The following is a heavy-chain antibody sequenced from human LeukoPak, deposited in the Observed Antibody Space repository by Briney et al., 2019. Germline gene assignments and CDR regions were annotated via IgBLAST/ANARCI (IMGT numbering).Heavy chain of an antibody. CDR2: IWYDEITK. Sequence: GGSLRLSCVASGFTFRSYGIHWVRQAPGKGLEWLAFIWYDEITKDYADSVKGRFTISRDNSKNTLYVQMNSLRADDTAVYYCAKDSSDYYFDYWGQGTLTTVSS. CDR1: GFTFRSYG. CDR3: AKDSSDYYFDY. J-gene: IGHJ4*02. V-gene: IGHV3-30*02. D-gene: IGHD3-22*01.